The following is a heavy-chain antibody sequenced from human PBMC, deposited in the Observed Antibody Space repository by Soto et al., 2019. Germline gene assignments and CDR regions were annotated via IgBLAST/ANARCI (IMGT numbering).Heavy chain of an antibody. CDR3: ARGRDIAARRIFDY. Sequence: QVQLQQWGAGLLKPSETLSLTCAVYGGSFSGYYWSWIRQPPGKGLEWIGEINHSGSTNYNPSPKSRVTITVDTCKNQFSLKLRSVTAADPAVYYCARGRDIAARRIFDYWGQGTLVTVSS. D-gene: IGHD6-6*01. V-gene: IGHV4-34*01. J-gene: IGHJ4*02. CDR2: INHSGST. CDR1: GGSFSGYY.